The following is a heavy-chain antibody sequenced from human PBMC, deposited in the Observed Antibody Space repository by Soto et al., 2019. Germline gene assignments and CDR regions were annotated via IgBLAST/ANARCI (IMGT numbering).Heavy chain of an antibody. CDR2: IYYSGST. D-gene: IGHD6-19*01. J-gene: IGHJ4*02. Sequence: SETLSLTCTVSGGSISSYYWSWIRQPPGKGLEWIGYIYYSGSTNYNPSLKSRVTISVDTSKNQFSLKLSSVTAADTAVYYCARGSSLGFDYWGQGTLVTVSS. CDR3: ARGSSLGFDY. V-gene: IGHV4-59*01. CDR1: GGSISSYY.